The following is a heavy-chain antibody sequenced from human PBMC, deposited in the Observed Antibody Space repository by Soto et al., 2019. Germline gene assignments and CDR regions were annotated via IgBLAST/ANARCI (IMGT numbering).Heavy chain of an antibody. J-gene: IGHJ6*02. CDR1: GYTLTELS. D-gene: IGHD3-3*01. CDR3: ATEGWSSGQGGMDV. V-gene: IGHV1-24*01. Sequence: ASVKVTCKVSGYTLTELSMHWVRQAPGKGLEWMGGFDPEDGETIYAQKFQGRVTMTEDTSTDTAYMELSSLRSEDTAVYYCATEGWSSGQGGMDVWGQGTTVTVSS. CDR2: FDPEDGET.